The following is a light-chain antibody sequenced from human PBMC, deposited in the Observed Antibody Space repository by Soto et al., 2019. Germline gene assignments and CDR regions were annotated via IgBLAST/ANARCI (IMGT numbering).Light chain of an antibody. CDR3: QQYGSSPNT. CDR1: QSVSSSY. V-gene: IGKV3-20*01. Sequence: EIVLTQSPGTLSLSPGERATLSCRASQSVSSSYLAWYQQKPGRAPRLLIYGASSRATGIPDRFSGSGSGTDFTLTISRLEPEDFAVYYCQQYGSSPNTFGQGTKVDIK. CDR2: GAS. J-gene: IGKJ2*01.